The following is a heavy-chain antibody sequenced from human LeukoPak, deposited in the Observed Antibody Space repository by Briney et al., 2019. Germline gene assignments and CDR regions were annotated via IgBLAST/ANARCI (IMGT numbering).Heavy chain of an antibody. CDR3: ASNGITANWFDP. Sequence: ASVKVSCKASGYTFTSYYMHWVRQAPGQGLEWMGIINPSGGSTSYAQEFQGRVIMTRHMSTSTVYMELSSLRSEDTAVYYCASNGITANWFDPWGQGTLVTVSS. V-gene: IGHV1-46*01. J-gene: IGHJ5*02. CDR1: GYTFTSYY. CDR2: INPSGGST. D-gene: IGHD1-14*01.